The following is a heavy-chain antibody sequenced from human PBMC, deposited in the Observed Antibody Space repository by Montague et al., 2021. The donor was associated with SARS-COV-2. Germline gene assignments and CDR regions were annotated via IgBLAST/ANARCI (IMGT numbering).Heavy chain of an antibody. J-gene: IGHJ4*02. CDR3: ARGFDY. CDR2: IYYIGGT. Sequence: SETLSLTCTVSGGPFSSYYWSWIRHPPGKGLEWIGYIYYIGGTNYNPSLKSRVTLSVDTSKNQFALKLSSVTAADTAVYYCARGFDYWGQGTLVTVSS. V-gene: IGHV4-59*08. CDR1: GGPFSSYY.